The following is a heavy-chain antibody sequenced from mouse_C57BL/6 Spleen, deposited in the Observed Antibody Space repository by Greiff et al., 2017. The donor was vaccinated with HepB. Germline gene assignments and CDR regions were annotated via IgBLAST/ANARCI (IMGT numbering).Heavy chain of an antibody. CDR3: ARHRYFDY. CDR1: GYTFTSYW. Sequence: QVQLQQSGAELVRPGTSVKLSCKASGYTFTSYWMHWVKQRPGQGLEWIGVIDPSDSYTNYNQKFKGKATLTVDTSSSTAYMQLSSLTSEDSAVYYCARHRYFDYWGQGTTLTVSS. J-gene: IGHJ2*01. CDR2: IDPSDSYT. V-gene: IGHV1-59*01.